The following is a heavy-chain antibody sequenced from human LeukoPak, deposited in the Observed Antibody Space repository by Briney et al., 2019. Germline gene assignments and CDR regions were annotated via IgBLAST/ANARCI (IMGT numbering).Heavy chain of an antibody. CDR2: MKQYGADE. CDR3: ARVGYCRGDGCQGRDWFDP. V-gene: IGHV3-7*04. Sequence: PGGSLRLSCATSGFTFSNYWMTWVRQAPGKGLEWVASMKQYGADEKYVDSVRGRFTISRDSAKNSLYLQMNSLRAEDTAVYYCARVGYCRGDGCQGRDWFDPWGQGTLVTVSS. D-gene: IGHD2-15*01. CDR1: GFTFSNYW. J-gene: IGHJ5*02.